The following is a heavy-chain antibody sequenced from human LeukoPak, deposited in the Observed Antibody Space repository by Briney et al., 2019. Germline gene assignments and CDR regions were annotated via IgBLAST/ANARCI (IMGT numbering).Heavy chain of an antibody. D-gene: IGHD6-19*01. CDR2: ISYDGSSK. CDR3: ARAAVAGDY. V-gene: IGHV3-30-3*01. CDR1: GFTFSNYP. Sequence: PGGSLRLSCAASGFTFSNYPMHWVRQPPGQGLEWVAVISYDGSSKYYADSVKGRFTISRDNSKNSLYLQMNSLRAEDTAVYYCARAAVAGDYWGQGTLVTVSS. J-gene: IGHJ4*02.